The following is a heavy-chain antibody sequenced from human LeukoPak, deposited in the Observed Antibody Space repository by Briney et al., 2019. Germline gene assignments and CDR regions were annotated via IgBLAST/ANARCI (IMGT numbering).Heavy chain of an antibody. Sequence: GASVKVSCKXSGYTFTSYGISWVRQAPGQGLEWMGWISAYNGNTNYAQKLQGRVTMTTDTSTSTAYMELRSLRSDDTAVYYCARVTYYYDSSGYFDYWGQGTLVTVSS. D-gene: IGHD3-22*01. J-gene: IGHJ4*02. CDR2: ISAYNGNT. CDR1: GYTFTSYG. CDR3: ARVTYYYDSSGYFDY. V-gene: IGHV1-18*01.